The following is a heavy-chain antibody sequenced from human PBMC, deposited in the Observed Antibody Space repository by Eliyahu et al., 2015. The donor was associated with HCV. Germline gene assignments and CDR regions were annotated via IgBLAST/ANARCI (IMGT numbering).Heavy chain of an antibody. Sequence: EVQLLESGGGLVQPGGSLRLSCAASGFTFSSYAMSWVRQAPGKGLEXVSAISGSGGSTYYADSVKGRFTISRDNSKNTLYLQMNSLRAEDTAVYYCAKETLPYIAVASDFDYWGQGTLVTVSS. CDR2: ISGSGGST. D-gene: IGHD6-19*01. CDR3: AKETLPYIAVASDFDY. CDR1: GFTFSSYA. J-gene: IGHJ4*02. V-gene: IGHV3-23*01.